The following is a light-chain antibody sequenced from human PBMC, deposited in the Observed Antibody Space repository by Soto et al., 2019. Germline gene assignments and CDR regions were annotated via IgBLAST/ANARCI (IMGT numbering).Light chain of an antibody. CDR3: QQYNSYPWT. CDR2: DVS. Sequence: AIRMTQSPSSLSASTGDRVTITCRASQGISSYLAWYQQKPGKAPKLLIYDVSSLESGVPSRFSGSGSGTEFTLAISSLQPDDFATYYCQQYNSYPWTFGQGTKVEIK. V-gene: IGKV1-8*01. CDR1: QGISSY. J-gene: IGKJ1*01.